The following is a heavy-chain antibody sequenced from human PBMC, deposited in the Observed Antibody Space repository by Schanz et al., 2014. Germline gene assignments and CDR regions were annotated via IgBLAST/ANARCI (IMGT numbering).Heavy chain of an antibody. Sequence: QVQLQESGPGLVKPSETLSLTCSVSGGDICNYYWSWIRQPPGKGLEWIGYIHQSGGTNYNPSLKSRVTILVDTPKNKFPLRLTSLTAADTAVYYCTRSTLWSYDVWGRGTMVIVSS. V-gene: IGHV4-59*08. CDR3: TRSTLWSYDV. D-gene: IGHD2-21*01. J-gene: IGHJ3*01. CDR2: IHQSGGT. CDR1: GGDICNYY.